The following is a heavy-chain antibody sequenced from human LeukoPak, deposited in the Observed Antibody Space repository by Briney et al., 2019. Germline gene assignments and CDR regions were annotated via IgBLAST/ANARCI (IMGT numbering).Heavy chain of an antibody. V-gene: IGHV1-8*02. Sequence: ASVKVSCKASGYTFTSYDINWVRQATGQGLEWMGWMNPNSGNTGYAQKFQGRVTMTRDTSISTAYMEPSRLRSDDTAVYYCARDTSWDSSGYYFDYWGQGTLVTVSS. CDR3: ARDTSWDSSGYYFDY. CDR1: GYTFTSYD. J-gene: IGHJ4*02. D-gene: IGHD3-22*01. CDR2: MNPNSGNT.